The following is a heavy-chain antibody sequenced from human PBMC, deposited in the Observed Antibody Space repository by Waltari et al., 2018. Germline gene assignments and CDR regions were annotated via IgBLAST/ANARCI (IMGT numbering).Heavy chain of an antibody. CDR1: GGSISSGGYY. CDR3: ARDAYCGGDCPYYFDY. CDR2: IYYSGRT. D-gene: IGHD2-21*01. Sequence: QMQLQESGPGLVKPSQTLSLTCTVSGGSISSGGYYWSWIRQHPGKGLGWIGYIYYSGRTYYNPSLKSRVTISVDTSKNQFSLKLSSVTAADTAVYYCARDAYCGGDCPYYFDYWGQGTLVTVSS. V-gene: IGHV4-31*03. J-gene: IGHJ4*02.